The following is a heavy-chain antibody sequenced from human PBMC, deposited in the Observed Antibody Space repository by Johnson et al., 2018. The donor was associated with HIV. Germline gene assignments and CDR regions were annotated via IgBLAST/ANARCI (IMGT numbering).Heavy chain of an antibody. CDR2: INWNGGTP. CDR1: ESD. Sequence: ESDMSWVRQAPGKGLEWVSGINWNGGTPGSADSVQNRFTISRDNAKNSLYLQMNSLRAEDTALYYCARATYSYDTSGYPDTFDIWGQGPMVIVSS. CDR3: ARATYSYDTSGYPDTFDI. J-gene: IGHJ3*02. V-gene: IGHV3-20*03. D-gene: IGHD3-22*01.